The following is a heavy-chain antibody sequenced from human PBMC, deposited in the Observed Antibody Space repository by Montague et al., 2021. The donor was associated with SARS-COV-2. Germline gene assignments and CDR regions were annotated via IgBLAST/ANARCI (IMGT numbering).Heavy chain of an antibody. J-gene: IGHJ4*02. CDR2: ISRSGATI. D-gene: IGHD2-8*01. CDR3: ATNKYCTLHDCLHGRHYFDH. V-gene: IGHV3-48*03. CDR1: GFDFFNFD. Sequence: SLRLSCAASGFDFFNFDMAWVRQAPGRGLEWISDISRSGATILYADSLKGRFTISRVNIQKSLYLQMNSLRAEDTAVYCCATNKYCTLHDCLHGRHYFDHWGQGALVTVSS.